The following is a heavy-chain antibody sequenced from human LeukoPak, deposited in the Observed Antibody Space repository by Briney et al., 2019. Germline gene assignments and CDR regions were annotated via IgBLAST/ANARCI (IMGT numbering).Heavy chain of an antibody. V-gene: IGHV4-39*01. J-gene: IGHJ4*02. CDR2: IYYTGSM. CDR3: ARLPGSGYFDY. Sequence: SETLSLTCTVSGGSISSGTYYWGWVRQPPGKGLEWVATIYYTGSMYYNPSLKGRVTVSVDTSKNQFSLKLSSVTAADTAVYYCARLPGSGYFDYWGQGILVTVSS. D-gene: IGHD3-22*01. CDR1: GGSISSGTYY.